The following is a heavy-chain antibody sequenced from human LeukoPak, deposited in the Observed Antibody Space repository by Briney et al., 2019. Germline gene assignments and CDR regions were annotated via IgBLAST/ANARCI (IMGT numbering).Heavy chain of an antibody. CDR1: GGSISSSSYY. CDR2: IYYSGST. Sequence: PSETLSLTCTVSGGSISSSSYYWGWICQPPGKGLEWIGSIYYSGSTYYNPSLKSRVTISVDTSKNQFSLKLSSVTAADTAVYYCARDSSGWYRYDYWGQGTLVTVSS. CDR3: ARDSSGWYRYDY. V-gene: IGHV4-39*07. J-gene: IGHJ4*02. D-gene: IGHD6-19*01.